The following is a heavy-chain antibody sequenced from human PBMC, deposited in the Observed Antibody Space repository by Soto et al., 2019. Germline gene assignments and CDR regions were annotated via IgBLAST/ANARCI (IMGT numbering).Heavy chain of an antibody. CDR1: GGSFSGYH. CDR3: ARGGVTMVRGAITKHYYYYYGMDV. J-gene: IGHJ6*02. V-gene: IGHV4-34*01. D-gene: IGHD3-10*01. Sequence: SETLSLTCAVYGGSFSGYHWSWIRQPPGKGLEWIGEINHSGSTNYNPSLKSRVTISVDTSKNQFSLKLSSVTAADTAVYYCARGGVTMVRGAITKHYYYYYGMDVWGQGTTVTVSS. CDR2: INHSGST.